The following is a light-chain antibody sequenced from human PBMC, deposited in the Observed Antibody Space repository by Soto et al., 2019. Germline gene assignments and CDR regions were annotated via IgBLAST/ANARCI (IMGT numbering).Light chain of an antibody. CDR1: SSDVGSYNY. V-gene: IGLV2-14*01. CDR3: SSYTTSGTHVV. Sequence: QSALTQPASVSGSPGQSITISCTGTSSDVGSYNYVSWYQQYPGKAPKLMIYDVSNRPSGVSYRFSGSKSGNTASLTISGFQAEDEADYYCSSYTTSGTHVVFGGGTKLTVL. J-gene: IGLJ2*01. CDR2: DVS.